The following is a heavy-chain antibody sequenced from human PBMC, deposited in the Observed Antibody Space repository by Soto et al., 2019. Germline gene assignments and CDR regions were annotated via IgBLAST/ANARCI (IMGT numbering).Heavy chain of an antibody. D-gene: IGHD3-10*01. Sequence: GGSLRLSCAASGFTFSSYGMHWVRQAPGKGLEWVAVISYDGSNKYYADSVKGRFTISRDNSKNTLYLQMNSLRAEDTAVYYCAKASFRGYGSGSYYNSYGMDVWGQGTTVTVSS. J-gene: IGHJ6*02. CDR1: GFTFSSYG. CDR2: ISYDGSNK. CDR3: AKASFRGYGSGSYYNSYGMDV. V-gene: IGHV3-30*18.